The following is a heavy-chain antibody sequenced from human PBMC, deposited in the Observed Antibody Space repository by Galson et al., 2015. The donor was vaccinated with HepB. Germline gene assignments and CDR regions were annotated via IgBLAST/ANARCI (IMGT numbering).Heavy chain of an antibody. CDR3: AKAAETGYSSGWYVSHYYGMDV. D-gene: IGHD6-19*01. V-gene: IGHV3-23*01. J-gene: IGHJ6*02. CDR1: GFTFSSYA. CDR2: ISGSGGST. Sequence: SLRLSCAASGFTFSSYAMSWVRQAPGQGLEWVSAISGSGGSTYYADSVKGRFTISRDNSKNTLYLQMNSLRAEDTAVYYCAKAAETGYSSGWYVSHYYGMDVWGQGTTVTVSS.